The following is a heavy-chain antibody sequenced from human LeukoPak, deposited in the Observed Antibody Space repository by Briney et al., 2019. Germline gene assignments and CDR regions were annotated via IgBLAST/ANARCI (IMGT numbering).Heavy chain of an antibody. CDR2: IYYSGST. D-gene: IGHD3-16*02. CDR3: ARTYYDYVWGSYRYTELYNWFDP. J-gene: IGHJ5*02. CDR1: GGSISSGGYY. V-gene: IGHV4-31*03. Sequence: SQTLSLTCTVSGGSISSGGYYWSWIRQHPGKGLEWIGYIYYSGSTYYNPSLKSRVTISVDTSKNQFSLKLSSVTAADTAVYYCARTYYDYVWGSYRYTELYNWFDPWGQGTLVIVSS.